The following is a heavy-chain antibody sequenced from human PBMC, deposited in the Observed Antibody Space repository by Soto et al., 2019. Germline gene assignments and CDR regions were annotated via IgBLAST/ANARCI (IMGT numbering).Heavy chain of an antibody. Sequence: ASVKVSCKASGYTFTGYYMHWVRQAPGQGLEWMGWISPKSGSIKYAQKFQGRVIMTTDTSTSTAYMEVRSLRSDDTAVYYCVKDRDSNSWPSRDVWGPGTTVTVSS. CDR1: GYTFTGYY. CDR3: VKDRDSNSWPSRDV. D-gene: IGHD3-22*01. J-gene: IGHJ6*02. CDR2: ISPKSGSI. V-gene: IGHV1-2*02.